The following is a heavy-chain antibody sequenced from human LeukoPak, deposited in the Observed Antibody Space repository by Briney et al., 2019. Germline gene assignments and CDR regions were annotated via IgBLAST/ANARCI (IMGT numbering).Heavy chain of an antibody. Sequence: GRSLRLSCAASGFXFSNYGIHWVRQAPGKGLEWVAVISYDGSNEYYADSVKGRFAISRDTSKNTLYLQMNGLRAEDTALYYCARKFLTGRLIDYWGQGTLVTVSS. CDR3: ARKFLTGRLIDY. D-gene: IGHD7-27*01. J-gene: IGHJ4*02. CDR2: ISYDGSNE. CDR1: GFXFSNYG. V-gene: IGHV3-30*03.